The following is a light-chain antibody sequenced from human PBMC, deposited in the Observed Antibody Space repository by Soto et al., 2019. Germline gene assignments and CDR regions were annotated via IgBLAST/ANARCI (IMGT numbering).Light chain of an antibody. Sequence: EIVLTQSPATLSVSLGERATLSCRARESVSTYLGWYQQKPGQAPRLLMSDVSRRAPGIPARFSGSGSGTDFTLTISSLEPEDVAVYYCQHRVHRVTFGGGTKVEI. CDR2: DVS. CDR3: QHRVHRVT. J-gene: IGKJ4*01. V-gene: IGKV3-11*01. CDR1: ESVSTY.